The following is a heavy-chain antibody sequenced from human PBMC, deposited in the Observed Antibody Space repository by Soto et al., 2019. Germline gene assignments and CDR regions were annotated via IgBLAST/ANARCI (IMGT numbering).Heavy chain of an antibody. CDR2: ISGAGNT. J-gene: IGHJ1*01. CDR3: SKDAVYNDCLWVLSD. Sequence: DVQLLESGGGLVQPGGSLSLSCVVSGFSFNYAIMWVRQAPGKGQEWVVGISGAGNTQYAASVKGRFTISRDKSKNTVDLQMNSLRGEDTAIYFCSKDAVYNDCLWVLSDWGQGTLVSVS. D-gene: IGHD2-21*02. CDR1: GFSFNYA. V-gene: IGHV3-23*01.